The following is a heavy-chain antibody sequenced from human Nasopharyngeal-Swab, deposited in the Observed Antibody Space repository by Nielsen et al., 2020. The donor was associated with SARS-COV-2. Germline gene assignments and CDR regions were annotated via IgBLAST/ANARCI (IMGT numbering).Heavy chain of an antibody. J-gene: IGHJ4*02. D-gene: IGHD6-19*01. CDR1: GFTFSSYA. CDR2: ISYDGSNK. V-gene: IGHV3-30-3*01. Sequence: GESLKISCAASGFTFSSYAMHWVRQAPGKGLEWVAVISYDGSNKYYADSVKGRFTISRDNSKNTLYLQMNSLRAEDTAVYYCAPRWGGSGWYLDYWGQGTLVTVSS. CDR3: APRWGGSGWYLDY.